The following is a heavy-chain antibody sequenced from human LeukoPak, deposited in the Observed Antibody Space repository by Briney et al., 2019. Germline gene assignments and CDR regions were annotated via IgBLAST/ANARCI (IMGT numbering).Heavy chain of an antibody. D-gene: IGHD3-22*01. J-gene: IGHJ4*02. V-gene: IGHV4-31*03. CDR2: IYYSGST. CDR1: GGSISSGGYY. CDR3: ASGVYDSSGYHFDY. Sequence: SETLCLTCTVSGGSISSGGYYWSWIRQHPGKGLEWIGYIYYSGSTYYNPSLKSRVTISVDTSKNQFSLKLSSVTAADTAVYYCASGVYDSSGYHFDYWGQGTLVTVSS.